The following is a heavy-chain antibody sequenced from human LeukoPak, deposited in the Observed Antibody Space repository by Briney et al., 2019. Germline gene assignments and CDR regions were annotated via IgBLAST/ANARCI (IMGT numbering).Heavy chain of an antibody. J-gene: IGHJ4*02. D-gene: IGHD3-10*01. V-gene: IGHV3-7*01. CDR1: GFTFSSYW. Sequence: GGSLRLSCAASGFTFSSYWMSWVRQAPGKGLEWVANIKQDGSEKYYVDSVKGRFTISRDNAKNSLYLQMNSLRAEDTAVYYCARDPRYGSGETPGNYWGQGTLVTVSS. CDR3: ARDPRYGSGETPGNY. CDR2: IKQDGSEK.